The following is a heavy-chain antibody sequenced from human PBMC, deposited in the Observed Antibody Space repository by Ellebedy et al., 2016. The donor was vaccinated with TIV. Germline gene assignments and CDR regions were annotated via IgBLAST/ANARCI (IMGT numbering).Heavy chain of an antibody. CDR1: GGTFSSYG. Sequence: AASVKVSCKASGGTFSSYGISWVRQAPGQGIEWMGGIIPILGKANYAQKFQGRVTITADESTSTAYMELSSLRSEDTAVYYCAIVGNYYGGNPSYYFDYWGQGTLVTVSS. V-gene: IGHV1-69*10. CDR3: AIVGNYYGGNPSYYFDY. D-gene: IGHD4-23*01. J-gene: IGHJ4*02. CDR2: IIPILGKA.